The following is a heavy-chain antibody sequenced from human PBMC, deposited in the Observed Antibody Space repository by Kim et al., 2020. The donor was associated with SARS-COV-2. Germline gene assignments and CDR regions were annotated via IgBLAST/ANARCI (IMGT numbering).Heavy chain of an antibody. J-gene: IGHJ6*02. D-gene: IGHD2-2*01. Sequence: GGSLRLSCAASGFTFDDYAMHWVRQAPGKGLEWVSLISGDGGSTYYADSVKGRFTISRDNSKNSLYLQMNSLRTEDTALYYCAKDISVVVPAAIPYYYYGMDVWGQGTTVTVSS. CDR1: GFTFDDYA. V-gene: IGHV3-43*02. CDR2: ISGDGGST. CDR3: AKDISVVVPAAIPYYYYGMDV.